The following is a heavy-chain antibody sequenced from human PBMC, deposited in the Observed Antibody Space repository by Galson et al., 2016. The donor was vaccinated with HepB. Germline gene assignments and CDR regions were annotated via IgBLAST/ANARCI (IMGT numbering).Heavy chain of an antibody. CDR3: ANEYDAFCGGACYPSYFDY. J-gene: IGHJ4*02. V-gene: IGHV3-30*18. D-gene: IGHD2-21*02. CDR2: ISHDGSNK. Sequence: SLRLSCAASGFNFGSYAMHWVRQAPGKGLEWVAVISHDGSNKYYEESLKGRLTISRDNSNNTLFLEMNRMRAEDTAVYYCANEYDAFCGGACYPSYFDYWGQGTLVTVSS. CDR1: GFNFGSYA.